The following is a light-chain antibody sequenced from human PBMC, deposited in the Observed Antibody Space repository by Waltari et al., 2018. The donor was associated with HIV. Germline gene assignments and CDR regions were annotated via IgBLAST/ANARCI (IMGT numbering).Light chain of an antibody. V-gene: IGKV4-1*01. J-gene: IGKJ4*01. Sequence: DIVMTQSPDSLAVSLGERATIHCKSSQSLLYRSTNKNYLAWYQQKPGQPPKLLIYWASTRESGVPDRFSGGGSGTDFTLTISSLQAEDVAVYYCQQYYSTPLTFGGGTKVEIK. CDR3: QQYYSTPLT. CDR1: QSLLYRSTNKNY. CDR2: WAS.